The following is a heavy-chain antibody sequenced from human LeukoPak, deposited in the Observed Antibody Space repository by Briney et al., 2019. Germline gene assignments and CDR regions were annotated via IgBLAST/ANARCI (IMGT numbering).Heavy chain of an antibody. CDR2: ISWDGGST. Sequence: SGGSLRLSCAASGFTFDDYTMHWVRQAPGKGLEWVSLISWDGGSTYYADSVKGRFTISRDNSKNSLYLQMNSLRTEDTALYYCAKDGAWRYYYGLASWFDPWGQGTLVTVSS. V-gene: IGHV3-43*01. D-gene: IGHD3-10*01. CDR3: AKDGAWRYYYGLASWFDP. J-gene: IGHJ5*02. CDR1: GFTFDDYT.